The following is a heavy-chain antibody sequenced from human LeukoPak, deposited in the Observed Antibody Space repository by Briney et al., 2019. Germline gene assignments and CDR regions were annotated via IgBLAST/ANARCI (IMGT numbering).Heavy chain of an antibody. V-gene: IGHV5-51*01. D-gene: IGHD2-8*01. CDR3: AKVMHVERTPTWFDP. CDR1: GYSFTNSW. Sequence: GESLKISCKGSGYSFTNSWIAWVRQTPGKGLEWMGIIYPGDSDDSDTRYSPSFQDHVTISADKSISTAYLQWSTLKASDTAMYYCAKVMHVERTPTWFDPWGQGTLVTVSS. CDR2: IYPGDSDDSDT. J-gene: IGHJ5*02.